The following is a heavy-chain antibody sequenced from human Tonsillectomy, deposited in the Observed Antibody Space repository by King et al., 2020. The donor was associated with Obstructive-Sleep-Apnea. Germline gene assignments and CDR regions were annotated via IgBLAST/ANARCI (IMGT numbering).Heavy chain of an antibody. Sequence: VQLVESGGGLVQPGGSLRLSCAASGFTFSNFWMTWVRQAPGKGPEWVSNIKQDGSETYYLDSVRGRFTISRDNAKNSLYLQMNNLRAEDTAVYYCASRPPAETYFGVFDFWGQGALVTVSS. V-gene: IGHV3-7*03. D-gene: IGHD3-10*01. CDR1: GFTFSNFW. CDR3: ASRPPAETYFGVFDF. CDR2: IKQDGSET. J-gene: IGHJ4*02.